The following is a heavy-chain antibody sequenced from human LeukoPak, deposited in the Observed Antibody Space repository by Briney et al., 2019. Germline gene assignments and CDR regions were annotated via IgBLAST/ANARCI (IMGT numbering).Heavy chain of an antibody. J-gene: IGHJ4*02. CDR2: ISYDGSNK. Sequence: GGSLRLSCAASGFTFSSYAMHWVRQAPGKGLEWVAVISYDGSNKYYADSVKGRFTISRDNSKNTLYLQMNSLRAEDTAVYYCARVGTYTYGSPVDHWGQGTLVTVSS. D-gene: IGHD5-18*01. CDR3: ARVGTYTYGSPVDH. CDR1: GFTFSSYA. V-gene: IGHV3-30-3*01.